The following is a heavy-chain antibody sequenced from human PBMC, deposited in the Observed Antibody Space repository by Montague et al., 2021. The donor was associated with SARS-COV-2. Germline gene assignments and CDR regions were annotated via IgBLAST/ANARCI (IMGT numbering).Heavy chain of an antibody. CDR2: IWSDGSHK. D-gene: IGHD1-26*01. CDR3: VKSGGGTFFET. V-gene: IGHV3-33*06. J-gene: IGHJ5*02. CDR1: GFSLTDNG. Sequence: SLRLSCAVSGFSLTDNGMFWVRQAPGKGLEWVAVIWSDGSHKNYGDSVKGRFTVSRDIPTNTLFLLMSSLRVDDTAVYYCVKSGGGTFFETWGQGTLVTVSA.